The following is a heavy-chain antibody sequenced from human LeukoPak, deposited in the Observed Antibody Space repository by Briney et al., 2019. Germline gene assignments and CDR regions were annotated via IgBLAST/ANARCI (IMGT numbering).Heavy chain of an antibody. J-gene: IGHJ6*02. CDR2: ISSSSSYI. CDR3: ARDVSSWTFGYYYYGMDV. V-gene: IGHV3-21*01. Sequence: GGSLRLSCAASGFTFSSYSMNWVRQAPGKGLEWVSSISSSSSYIYYADSVKGRFTISRDNAKNSLYLQMNSLRAEDTAVYYCARDVSSWTFGYYYYGMDVWGQGTTVTVSS. CDR1: GFTFSSYS. D-gene: IGHD6-13*01.